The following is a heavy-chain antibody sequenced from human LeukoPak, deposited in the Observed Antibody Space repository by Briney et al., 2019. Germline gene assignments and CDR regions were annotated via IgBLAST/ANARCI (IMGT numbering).Heavy chain of an antibody. CDR2: INTDGRST. V-gene: IGHV3-74*01. D-gene: IGHD6-13*01. CDR3: AKDQDSSSSTVG. J-gene: IGHJ4*02. CDR1: GFTFRTYW. Sequence: GGSLRLSCAASGFTFRTYWMHWVRQAPGKGLVWVSRINTDGRSTSYADSVKGRFTVSRDNSKDTLYLQMNSQRAEDTAVYYCAKDQDSSSSTVGWGQGTLVTVSS.